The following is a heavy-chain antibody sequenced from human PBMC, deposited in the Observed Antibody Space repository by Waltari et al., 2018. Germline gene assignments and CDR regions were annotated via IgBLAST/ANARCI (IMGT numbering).Heavy chain of an antibody. J-gene: IGHJ3*02. Sequence: VQLQESGPGLVKPSETLSLRCNVSGDSIRSHFWSWIRQAPGKGLEWIGHMYFSGTKDYNPSLKSRVAISIDTSKNHFSLNLRSVTAVDTAIYYCARLPRGSVIIGAFDIWGQGTQVTVSS. CDR1: GDSIRSHF. V-gene: IGHV4-59*11. D-gene: IGHD3-22*01. CDR3: ARLPRGSVIIGAFDI. CDR2: MYFSGTK.